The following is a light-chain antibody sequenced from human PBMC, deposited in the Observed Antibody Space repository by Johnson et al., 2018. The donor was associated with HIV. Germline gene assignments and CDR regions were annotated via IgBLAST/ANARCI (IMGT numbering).Light chain of an antibody. V-gene: IGLV1-51*02. CDR1: SSNIGNNY. CDR3: VTWVSSLSARV. CDR2: ENN. Sequence: QSVLSQPPSVSAAPGQKVTISCSGSSSNIGNNYVSWYQQLPGTAPKLLIYENNKRPSGIPDRFSGSKSGTSATLGITGLQTGAEADYYCVTWVSSLSARVFGTGTKVTVL. J-gene: IGLJ1*01.